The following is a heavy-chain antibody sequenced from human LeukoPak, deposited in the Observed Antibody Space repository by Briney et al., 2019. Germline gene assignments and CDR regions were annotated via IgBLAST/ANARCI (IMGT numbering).Heavy chain of an antibody. CDR1: GGSISSYY. CDR3: ARRRGYYYDSSGFDY. CDR2: IYYSGST. V-gene: IGHV4-59*01. D-gene: IGHD3-22*01. J-gene: IGHJ4*02. Sequence: PSETLSLTCTVSGGSISSYYWSWIRQPPGKGLEWIGYIYYSGSTNYNPSLKSRVTISVDTSKNQFSLKLSSVTAADTAVYYCARRRGYYYDSSGFDYWGQGTLVTVSS.